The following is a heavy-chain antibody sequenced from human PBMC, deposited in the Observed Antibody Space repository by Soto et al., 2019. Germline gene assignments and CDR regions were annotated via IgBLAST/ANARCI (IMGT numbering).Heavy chain of an antibody. CDR3: ARAYYGSGSYIENWFDP. V-gene: IGHV1-69*06. CDR2: IIPIFGTA. J-gene: IGHJ5*02. Sequence: QVQLVQSGAEVKKPGSSVKVSCKASGGTFSSYAISWVRQASGQGLEWMGGIIPIFGTANYAQKFQGRVTITADKSTSTAYMELSSLRSEDTAVYYCARAYYGSGSYIENWFDPWGQGTLVTVSS. CDR1: GGTFSSYA. D-gene: IGHD3-10*01.